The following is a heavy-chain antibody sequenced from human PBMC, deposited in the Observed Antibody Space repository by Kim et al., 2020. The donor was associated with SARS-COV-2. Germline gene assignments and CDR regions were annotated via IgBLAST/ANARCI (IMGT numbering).Heavy chain of an antibody. CDR1: GGTFSSYA. CDR2: IIPIFGTA. V-gene: IGHV1-69*06. D-gene: IGHD3-9*01. CDR3: ARLNYDILTGLPRGFDP. Sequence: SVKVSCKASGGTFSSYAISWVRQAPGQGLEWMGGIIPIFGTANYAQKFQGRVTITADKSTSTAYMELSSLRSEDTAVYYCARLNYDILTGLPRGFDPWGQGTLVTVSS. J-gene: IGHJ5*02.